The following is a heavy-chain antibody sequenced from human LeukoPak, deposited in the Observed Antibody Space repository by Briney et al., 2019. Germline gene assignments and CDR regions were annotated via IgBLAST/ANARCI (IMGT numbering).Heavy chain of an antibody. V-gene: IGHV3-23*01. CDR1: GFTFSNYA. CDR3: AKGTRIAVAGTSLDY. Sequence: GGSLRLSCAVSGFTFSNYAMTWVRQAPGKGLEWVSAISGSGGSAYYADSVKGRFTISRDTSKNTLYLQMNSLRAEDTAVYYCAKGTRIAVAGTSLDYWGQGTLVTVSS. CDR2: ISGSGGSA. J-gene: IGHJ4*02. D-gene: IGHD6-19*01.